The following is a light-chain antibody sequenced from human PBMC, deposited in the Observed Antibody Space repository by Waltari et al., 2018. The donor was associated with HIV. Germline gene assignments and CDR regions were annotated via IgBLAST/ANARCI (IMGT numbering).Light chain of an antibody. Sequence: HSPLTQTRSESGSPGHPVTISCTGTSTAVRAYNYVSCYQQHPGKAPKLMIYDVNKRPSGVPERFSGSKSGNTASLNISGLQAEDESDYYCCSYAGIWGVFGTGTKVTVL. CDR1: STAVRAYNY. V-gene: IGLV2-11*01. CDR3: CSYAGIWGV. CDR2: DVN. J-gene: IGLJ1*01.